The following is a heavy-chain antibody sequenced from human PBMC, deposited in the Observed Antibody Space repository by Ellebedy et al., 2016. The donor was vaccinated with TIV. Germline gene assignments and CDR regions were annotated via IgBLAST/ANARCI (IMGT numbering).Heavy chain of an antibody. Sequence: MPSETLSLTCAVYGGVSLSGYQWSWIRLSPEKGLEWSGEINDYGTTNYNPSLKGRVTISVDTSTNQFSLKMTSVTTAETAIYYCARCYPGSNWFDPWGQGTLVTVSS. D-gene: IGHD3-10*01. CDR1: GGVSLSGYQ. CDR3: ARCYPGSNWFDP. J-gene: IGHJ5*02. V-gene: IGHV4-34*01. CDR2: INDYGTT.